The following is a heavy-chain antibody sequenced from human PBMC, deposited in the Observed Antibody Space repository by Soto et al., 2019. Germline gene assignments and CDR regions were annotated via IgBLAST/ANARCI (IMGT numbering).Heavy chain of an antibody. V-gene: IGHV3-23*01. CDR1: GFTFSSYA. CDR3: AKDLFHYDFWSGYYSFDY. J-gene: IGHJ4*02. D-gene: IGHD3-3*01. CDR2: ISGSGGST. Sequence: EVQLLESGGGLVQPGGSLRLSCAASGFTFSSYAMSWVRQAQGKGLEWVSAISGSGGSTYYADSVKGRFTISRDNSKNTLYLQMNSLRAEDTAVYYCAKDLFHYDFWSGYYSFDYWGQGTLVTVFS.